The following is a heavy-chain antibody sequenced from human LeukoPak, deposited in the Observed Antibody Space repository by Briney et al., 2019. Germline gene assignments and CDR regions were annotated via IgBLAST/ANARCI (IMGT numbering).Heavy chain of an antibody. CDR2: IKQDGSEK. V-gene: IGHV3-7*01. CDR3: ARETLGPNDY. J-gene: IGHJ4*02. D-gene: IGHD3-16*01. Sequence: GGSLRLSCAASGYTSSSYWMSWVRQAPGKGLEWVADIKQDGSEKYYVDSVKGRFTISRGNARNSLYLQMNSLRAEDTAVYYCARETLGPNDYWGQGTLVTVSS. CDR1: GYTSSSYW.